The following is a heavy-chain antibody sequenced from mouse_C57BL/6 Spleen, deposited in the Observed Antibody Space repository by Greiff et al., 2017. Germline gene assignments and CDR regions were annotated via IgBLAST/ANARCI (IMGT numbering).Heavy chain of an antibody. Sequence: QVQLQQSGPGLVKPSQSLSITCTVSGFSLTSYGVHWVRQSPGKGLEWLGVIWSGGSTDYNAAFISRLSISKDNSKSQVFFKMNSLQADDTAIYYCARNWRHYGSSYGYFDVWGTGTTVTVSS. CDR3: ARNWRHYGSSYGYFDV. J-gene: IGHJ1*03. CDR1: GFSLTSYG. V-gene: IGHV2-2*01. CDR2: IWSGGST. D-gene: IGHD1-1*01.